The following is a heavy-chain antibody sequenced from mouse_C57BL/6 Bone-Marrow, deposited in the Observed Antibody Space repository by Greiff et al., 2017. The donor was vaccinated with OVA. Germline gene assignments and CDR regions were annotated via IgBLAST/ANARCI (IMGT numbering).Heavy chain of an antibody. CDR1: GFNIKDDY. CDR3: TTLCDDDGFAY. CDR2: IDPENGDT. V-gene: IGHV14-4*01. D-gene: IGHD2-4*01. Sequence: EVQVVESGAELVRPGASVKLSCTASGFNIKDDYMHWVKQRPEQGLEWIGWIDPENGDTESASKFQGMATRTADTSSNTDYLQLSSLTSEDAAVYYCTTLCDDDGFAYWGQGTLVTVSA. J-gene: IGHJ3*01.